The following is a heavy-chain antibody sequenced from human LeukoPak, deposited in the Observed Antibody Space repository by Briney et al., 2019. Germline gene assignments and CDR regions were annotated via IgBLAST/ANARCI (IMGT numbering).Heavy chain of an antibody. J-gene: IGHJ4*02. Sequence: SETLSLTCTVSGGSISSYYWSWIRQPPGKGLEWIGYIYYSGSTNYNPSLKSRVTISVDTSKNQFSLKLSSVTAADTAVYYCARLGVGGMAVADTLALDYWGQGTLVTVSS. CDR3: ARLGVGGMAVADTLALDY. V-gene: IGHV4-59*08. CDR1: GGSISSYY. CDR2: IYYSGST. D-gene: IGHD6-19*01.